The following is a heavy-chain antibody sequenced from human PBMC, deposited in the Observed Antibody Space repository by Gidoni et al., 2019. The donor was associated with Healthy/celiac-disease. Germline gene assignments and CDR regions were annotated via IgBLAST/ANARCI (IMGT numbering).Heavy chain of an antibody. Sequence: QVQLVESGGGVVQPGRSLSLSCAASGFTFSSYGMHWVRQVPGKGPGWVAVIWYDGIKKYYADSVKGRFTISRDNSKNTLYLQMNSLRAEDTAVYYCARGDEYCSGGSCYANDYWGQGTLVTVSS. V-gene: IGHV3-33*01. CDR1: GFTFSSYG. J-gene: IGHJ4*02. D-gene: IGHD2-15*01. CDR3: ARGDEYCSGGSCYANDY. CDR2: IWYDGIKK.